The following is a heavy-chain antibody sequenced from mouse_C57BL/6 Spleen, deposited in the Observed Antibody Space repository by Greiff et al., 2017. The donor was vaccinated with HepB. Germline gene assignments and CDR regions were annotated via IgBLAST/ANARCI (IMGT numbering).Heavy chain of an antibody. CDR3: ARAVYDAFDY. V-gene: IGHV5-4*03. D-gene: IGHD2-12*01. Sequence: EVKLEESGGGLVKPGGSLKLSCAASGFTFSSYAMSWVRQTPEKRLEWVTTISDGGSYTYYPDNVKGRFTISRDNAKNNLYLQMSHLKSEDTAMYYCARAVYDAFDYWGQGTTLTVSS. CDR2: ISDGGSYT. CDR1: GFTFSSYA. J-gene: IGHJ2*01.